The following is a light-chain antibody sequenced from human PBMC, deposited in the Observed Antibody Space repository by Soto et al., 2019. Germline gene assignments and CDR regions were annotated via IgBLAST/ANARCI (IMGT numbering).Light chain of an antibody. CDR1: QSVSSSY. Sequence: ETELTRSPDTRSFSPGERATLSCRASQSVSSSYLAWYQQKPGQAPRLLIYGASTRATSFPARFSGSGSGTDFTLIFTRLEPEDPAVYYCQQYGGSPITFGLGTRLEI. J-gene: IGKJ5*01. V-gene: IGKV3-20*01. CDR2: GAS. CDR3: QQYGGSPIT.